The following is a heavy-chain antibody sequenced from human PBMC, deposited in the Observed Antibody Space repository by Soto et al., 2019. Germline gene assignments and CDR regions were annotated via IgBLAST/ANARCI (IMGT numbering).Heavy chain of an antibody. CDR2: FAPEDNEN. Sequence: ASVKVSCKVSGYTVSELSKHWVRQAPGEGLEWMGGFAPEDNENIYAQKFQGRVTLTEDTSTDTAYLELTSLRSDDTAVYYCVTSGTILSNHYGMDVWGPGTTVTV. V-gene: IGHV1-24*01. D-gene: IGHD1-7*01. J-gene: IGHJ6*02. CDR3: VTSGTILSNHYGMDV. CDR1: GYTVSELS.